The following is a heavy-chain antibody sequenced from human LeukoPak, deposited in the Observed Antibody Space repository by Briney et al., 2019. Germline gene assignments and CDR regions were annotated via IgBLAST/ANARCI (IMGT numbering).Heavy chain of an antibody. V-gene: IGHV1-46*01. J-gene: IGHJ4*02. CDR1: GGTFSSYA. D-gene: IGHD3-10*01. CDR2: INPSGGST. CDR3: ARTIWFGELWGYFDY. Sequence: ASVKVSCKASGGTFSSYAISWVRQAPGQGLEWMGIINPSGGSTSYAQKFQGRVTMTRDMSTSTVYMELSSLRSEDTAVYYCARTIWFGELWGYFDYWGQGTLVTVSS.